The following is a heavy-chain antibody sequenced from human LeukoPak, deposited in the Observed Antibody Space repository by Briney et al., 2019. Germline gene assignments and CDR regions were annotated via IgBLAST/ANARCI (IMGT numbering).Heavy chain of an antibody. CDR1: GGPISRYY. V-gene: IGHV4-4*07. D-gene: IGHD6-13*01. Sequence: SETLSLTCTVSGGPISRYYWTWIRQPAGKGLEWIGRIYSTGSASYNPSLQSRVTMSVDSSKNQFSLKVNSVTAADTAVYYCARETKGAAAIDYWGQGTLVTVSS. CDR2: IYSTGSA. CDR3: ARETKGAAAIDY. J-gene: IGHJ4*02.